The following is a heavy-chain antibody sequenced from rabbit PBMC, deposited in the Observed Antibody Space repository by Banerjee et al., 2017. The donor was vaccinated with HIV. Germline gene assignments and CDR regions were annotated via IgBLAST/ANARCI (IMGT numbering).Heavy chain of an antibody. V-gene: IGHV1S45*01. Sequence: QEQLEESGGDLVKPEGSLTLTCTASGFSFSSGYWICWVRQAPGKGLECIGCIYTGDGTTYYASWAKGRFTISKTSSTTVTLQMTSLTAADTATYFCARSPDYAGYDDLDLWGPGTLVTVS. J-gene: IGHJ4*01. CDR1: GFSFSSGYW. CDR2: IYTGDGTT. D-gene: IGHD4-2*01. CDR3: ARSPDYAGYDDLDL.